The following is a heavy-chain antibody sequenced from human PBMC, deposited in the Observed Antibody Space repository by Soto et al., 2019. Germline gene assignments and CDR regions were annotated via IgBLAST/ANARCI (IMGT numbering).Heavy chain of an antibody. V-gene: IGHV4-59*08. CDR1: GGSISSYY. Sequence: SETLSLTCTVSGGSISSYYWSWIRQPPGKGLEWIGYIYYSGSTNYNPSLKSRVTISVDTSKNQFSLKLSSVTAADTAVYYCARHPGVVVVPAGAFDIWGQGTMVTLSS. J-gene: IGHJ3*02. CDR2: IYYSGST. CDR3: ARHPGVVVVPAGAFDI. D-gene: IGHD2-2*01.